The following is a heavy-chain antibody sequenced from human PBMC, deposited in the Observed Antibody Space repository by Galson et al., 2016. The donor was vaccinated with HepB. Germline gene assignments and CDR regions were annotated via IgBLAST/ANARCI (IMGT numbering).Heavy chain of an antibody. CDR1: GFTFRSHA. CDR2: ISYDGSNK. V-gene: IGHV3-30-3*01. J-gene: IGHJ6*04. Sequence: SLRLSCAASGFTFRSHAMNWVRQAPGKGLEWVAVISYDGSNKYYADSVKGRFTISRDNSKNMLYLQMSSLRAEDTAVYYCARDRKFYDFWSGYSIPRGGCHYYDLDVWGKGTPVTVSS. CDR3: ARDRKFYDFWSGYSIPRGGCHYYDLDV. D-gene: IGHD3-3*01.